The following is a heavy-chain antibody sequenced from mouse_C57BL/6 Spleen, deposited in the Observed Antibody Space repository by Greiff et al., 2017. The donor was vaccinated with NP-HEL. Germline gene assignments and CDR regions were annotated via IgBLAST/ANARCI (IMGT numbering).Heavy chain of an antibody. J-gene: IGHJ2*01. V-gene: IGHV5-16*01. CDR2: INYDGSST. CDR3: ARDRGGLDY. D-gene: IGHD3-1*01. CDR1: GFTFSDYY. Sequence: EVKLMESEGGLVQPGSSMKLSCTASGFTFSDYYMAWVRQVPEKGLEWVANINYDGSSTYYLDSLKSRFIISRDNAKNILYLQMSSLKSEDTATYYCARDRGGLDYWGQGTTLTVSS.